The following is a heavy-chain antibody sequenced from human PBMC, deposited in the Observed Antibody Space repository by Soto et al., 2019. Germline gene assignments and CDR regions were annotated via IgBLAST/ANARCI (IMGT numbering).Heavy chain of an antibody. CDR1: GYTFTIYG. D-gene: IGHD1-26*01. CDR3: ARRGVGDAFDI. Sequence: QVQLVQSGAEVKKPGASVRVSCKASGYTFTIYGISWVRQAPGEGLEWMGWISGYNGNTKYAQKFQGRVTLTTDTSTSTAYMELWSLRSDDTAVYYCARRGVGDAFDIWGQGTRVTVSS. CDR2: ISGYNGNT. J-gene: IGHJ3*02. V-gene: IGHV1-18*01.